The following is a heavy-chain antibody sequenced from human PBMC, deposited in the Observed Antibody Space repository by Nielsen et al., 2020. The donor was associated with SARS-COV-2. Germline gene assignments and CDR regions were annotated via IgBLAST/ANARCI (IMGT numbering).Heavy chain of an antibody. CDR1: GFTSSSYT. D-gene: IGHD3-10*01. Sequence: GGSLRLSCAPSGFTSSSYTMNWVRQAPGKGLEWVSSISSIGNDIYYAVSVRGRFTISRDNAKNSMSLQMTSLRVEDTDVYYCAGELLWFGETVGYWGQGTLVTVSS. V-gene: IGHV3-21*01. CDR3: AGELLWFGETVGY. J-gene: IGHJ4*02. CDR2: ISSIGNDI.